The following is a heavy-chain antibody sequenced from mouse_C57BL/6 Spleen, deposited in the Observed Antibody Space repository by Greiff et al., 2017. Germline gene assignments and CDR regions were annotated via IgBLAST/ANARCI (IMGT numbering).Heavy chain of an antibody. CDR2: IDPSDSET. CDR3: AREVGPYYLDY. CDR1: GYTFTSYW. Sequence: QVQLQQPGAELVRPGSSVKLSCKASGYTFTSYWMHWVKQRPIQGLEWIGNIDPSDSETHYNQKFKDKATLTVDKSSSTAYMQLSSLTSEDSAVYYGAREVGPYYLDYWGQGTSLTVSS. V-gene: IGHV1-52*01. J-gene: IGHJ2*02. D-gene: IGHD4-1*01.